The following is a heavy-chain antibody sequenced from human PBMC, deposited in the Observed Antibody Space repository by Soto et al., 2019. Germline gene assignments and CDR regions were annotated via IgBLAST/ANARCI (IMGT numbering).Heavy chain of an antibody. J-gene: IGHJ6*03. Sequence: QVQLQQWGAGLLKPSETLSLTCAVYGGSFSGYQWSWIRQTPGKGLEWIGEINDSGNINYNPSLKSRVTVSLDTPKKHISLKLSSVTAADSAVYYCARGLILWFGELSRRGGYYYYVDVWGKGTTVTVSS. D-gene: IGHD3-10*01. CDR2: INDSGNI. V-gene: IGHV4-34*01. CDR3: ARGLILWFGELSRRGGYYYYVDV. CDR1: GGSFSGYQ.